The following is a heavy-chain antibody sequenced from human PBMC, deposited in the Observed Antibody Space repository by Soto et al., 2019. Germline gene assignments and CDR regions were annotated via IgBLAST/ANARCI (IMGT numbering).Heavy chain of an antibody. J-gene: IGHJ3*02. Sequence: QVHLQESGPGLVQPSGTLSLTCGVSGASVTDYWWTWVRQPPGKGLEWIAEIHHTGVTNYNPSLKSRVPISLDNSRNHVSLSLTSVTAANPAMYYCARGAFWAFDIWGQGTMVTVSS. CDR1: GASVTDYW. D-gene: IGHD3-3*02. CDR3: ARGAFWAFDI. CDR2: IHHTGVT. V-gene: IGHV4-4*02.